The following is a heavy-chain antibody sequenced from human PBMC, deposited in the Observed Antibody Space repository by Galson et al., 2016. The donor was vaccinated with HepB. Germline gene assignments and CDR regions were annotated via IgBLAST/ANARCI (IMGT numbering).Heavy chain of an antibody. CDR2: ISFNEDKK. CDR3: ARGDYGASFYYGVDV. D-gene: IGHD4-17*01. J-gene: IGHJ6*02. V-gene: IGHV3-30*03. Sequence: SLRLSCAVSGFTFRKYGMHWVRQPPGKGLQWVAAISFNEDKKFYLDSVRGRFTVSRDSSKNTLYLQLNSLRPDDTAVYFCARGDYGASFYYGVDVWGQGTPVTGSS. CDR1: GFTFRKYG.